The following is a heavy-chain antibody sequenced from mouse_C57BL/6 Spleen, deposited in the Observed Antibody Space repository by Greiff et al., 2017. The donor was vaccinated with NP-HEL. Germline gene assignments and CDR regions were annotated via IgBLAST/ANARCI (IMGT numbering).Heavy chain of an antibody. Sequence: EVNVVESGGGLVQPGGSLSLSCAASGFTFTDYYMSWVRQPPGKALEWLGFIRNKANGYTTEHSASVKGRFTISRDSSQSILYLQMNALRAEDSATYYCARYGDYYGSREFAYWGQGTLVTVSA. V-gene: IGHV7-3*01. CDR3: ARYGDYYGSREFAY. D-gene: IGHD1-1*01. CDR1: GFTFTDYY. J-gene: IGHJ3*01. CDR2: IRNKANGYTT.